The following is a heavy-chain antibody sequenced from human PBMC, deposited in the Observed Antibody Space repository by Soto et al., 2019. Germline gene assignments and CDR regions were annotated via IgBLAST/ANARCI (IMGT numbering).Heavy chain of an antibody. CDR3: ARAVTWGLDV. V-gene: IGHV3-48*02. Sequence: EVQLVESRGGLVQPGGSLRLSCAASGFTISLYRMSWVRQAPGKGLEWVSYVSRSSTGIHYADSVKGRFTISRDDATNSMHLQMNSLRDGDTAVYYCARAVTWGLDVWGQGTTVSISS. J-gene: IGHJ6*02. D-gene: IGHD3-10*01. CDR2: VSRSSTGI. CDR1: GFTISLYR.